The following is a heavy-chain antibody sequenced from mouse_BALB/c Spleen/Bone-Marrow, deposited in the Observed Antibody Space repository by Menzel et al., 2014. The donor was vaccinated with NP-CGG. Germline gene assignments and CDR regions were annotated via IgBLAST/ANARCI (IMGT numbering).Heavy chain of an antibody. J-gene: IGHJ3*01. D-gene: IGHD2-14*01. CDR2: INTNGGTT. CDR1: GFTFSSYD. Sequence: EVKLMESGGVLVQPGGSLKLSCAASGFTFSSYDMSWVRQTPDKRLELVATINTNGGTTYYPDSVKGRFTISRDNAKSTLYLQMSSRKSADTAIYHCARNRYDWFAYWGQGTLVTVSA. V-gene: IGHV5-6-3*01. CDR3: ARNRYDWFAY.